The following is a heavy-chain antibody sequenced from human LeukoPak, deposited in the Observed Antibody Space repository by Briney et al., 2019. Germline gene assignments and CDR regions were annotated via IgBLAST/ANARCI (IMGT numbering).Heavy chain of an antibody. J-gene: IGHJ6*03. D-gene: IGHD5-18*01. Sequence: GGSLRLSCAASGFTFSSYAMSWVRQAPGKGLEWVSAISGSGGSTYYADSVKGRFTISRDNSKNTLYLQMNSLRAEDTAVYYCAKEGIQLWLRYYYYYMDVWGKGTTVTISS. CDR2: ISGSGGST. CDR1: GFTFSSYA. CDR3: AKEGIQLWLRYYYYYMDV. V-gene: IGHV3-23*01.